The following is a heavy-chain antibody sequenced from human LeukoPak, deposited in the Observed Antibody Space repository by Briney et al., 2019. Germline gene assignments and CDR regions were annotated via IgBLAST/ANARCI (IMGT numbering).Heavy chain of an antibody. CDR3: AKNDGNLPYYYYYMDV. CDR2: ISGSGGST. J-gene: IGHJ6*03. Sequence: GSLRLSCAASGFTFSSYAMSWVRQAPGKGLEWVSAISGSGGSTYYADSVKGRFTISRDNSKNTLYLQMNSLRAEDTAVYYCAKNDGNLPYYYYYMDVWGKGTTVTVSS. CDR1: GFTFSSYA. V-gene: IGHV3-23*01. D-gene: IGHD1-1*01.